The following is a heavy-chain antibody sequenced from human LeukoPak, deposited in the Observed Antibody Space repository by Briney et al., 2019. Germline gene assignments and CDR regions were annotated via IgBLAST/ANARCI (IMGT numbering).Heavy chain of an antibody. V-gene: IGHV1-2*02. D-gene: IGHD2-8*01. Sequence: ASVKVSCKASGYTFTDYYMEWVRQAPGQGLEWMGWINPNSGGTNYAQKFQGRVTMTRDTSISTAYMELSRLRSDDTAVYYCARVRSYCTNGVCYWDPDYWGQGTLVTVSS. J-gene: IGHJ4*02. CDR2: INPNSGGT. CDR1: GYTFTDYY. CDR3: ARVRSYCTNGVCYWDPDY.